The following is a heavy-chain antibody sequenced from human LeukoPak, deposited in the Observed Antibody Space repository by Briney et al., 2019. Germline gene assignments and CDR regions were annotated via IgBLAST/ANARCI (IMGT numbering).Heavy chain of an antibody. CDR2: INPNSGGT. V-gene: IGHV1-2*02. CDR3: ARSYSSSWHGDY. Sequence: ASVKVSCKASGYTFTGYYMHWVRQAPGQGLEWMGWINPNSGGTNYAQKFQGRVTMTRDTSISTAYMELSRLRSDDTAVYYCARSYSSSWHGDYWGQGTLVTVSS. D-gene: IGHD6-13*01. J-gene: IGHJ4*02. CDR1: GYTFTGYY.